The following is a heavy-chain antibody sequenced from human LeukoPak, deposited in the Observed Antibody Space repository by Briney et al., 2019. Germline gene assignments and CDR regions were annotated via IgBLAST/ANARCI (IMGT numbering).Heavy chain of an antibody. V-gene: IGHV3-7*01. CDR2: IKQDGSEK. CDR1: GFTFSSYG. D-gene: IGHD6-19*01. Sequence: GGSLRLSCAASGFTFSSYGMHWVRQAPGKGLEWVANIKQDGSEKYYVDSVKGRFTISRDNAKNSLYLQMNSLRAEDTAVYYCARDRGDSRGWYGGDYWGQGTLVTVSS. J-gene: IGHJ4*02. CDR3: ARDRGDSRGWYGGDY.